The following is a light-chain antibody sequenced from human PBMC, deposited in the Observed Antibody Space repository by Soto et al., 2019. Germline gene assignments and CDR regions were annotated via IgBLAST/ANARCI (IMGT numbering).Light chain of an antibody. V-gene: IGKV3-11*01. J-gene: IGKJ5*01. CDR2: AAS. CDR3: QQCDNTPIT. CDR1: QTISSY. Sequence: EVVLTQSPGTLSLSQGERATLSCRASQTISSYLAWYQQKPGRAPRLLVYAASSMQSGIPARFTGSGSGTDFTLTISGLQPEDFATYYCQQCDNTPITFGQGTRLEIK.